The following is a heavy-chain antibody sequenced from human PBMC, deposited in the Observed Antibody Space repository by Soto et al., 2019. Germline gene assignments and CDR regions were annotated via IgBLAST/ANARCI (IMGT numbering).Heavy chain of an antibody. J-gene: IGHJ6*02. CDR1: GFTFSSYS. CDR2: ISSSSSYI. V-gene: IGHV3-21*01. Sequence: PGGSLRLSCAASGFTFSSYSMNWVRQAPGKGLEWVSSISSSSSYIYYADSVKGRFTISRDNAKNSLYLQMNSLRAEDTAVYYCARDPDPYGSGSYYRSPYYYYYYGMDVWGQGTTVTVSS. D-gene: IGHD3-10*01. CDR3: ARDPDPYGSGSYYRSPYYYYYYGMDV.